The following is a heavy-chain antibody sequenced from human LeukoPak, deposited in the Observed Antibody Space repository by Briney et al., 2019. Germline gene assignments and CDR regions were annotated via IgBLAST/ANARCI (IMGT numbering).Heavy chain of an antibody. D-gene: IGHD3-9*01. CDR2: MKEDGSDI. Sequence: GGSLRLSCVASGFDFTSYTMSWVRQAPGKGREWVAKMKEDGSDIYYADSVKGRFTICRDNAKNSPCLQMSSLTVEDTAVYYCARGDARYRDNWGQGTLVTVSS. CDR1: GFDFTSYT. J-gene: IGHJ4*02. V-gene: IGHV3-7*01. CDR3: ARGDARYRDN.